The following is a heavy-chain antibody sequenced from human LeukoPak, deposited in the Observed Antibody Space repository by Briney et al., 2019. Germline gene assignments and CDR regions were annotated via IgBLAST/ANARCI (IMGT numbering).Heavy chain of an antibody. CDR2: IIPIFGTA. V-gene: IGHV1-69*05. J-gene: IGHJ4*02. CDR3: AHSGSYSEFDY. CDR1: GGTFSSYA. D-gene: IGHD1-26*01. Sequence: GASVKVSCKASGGTFSSYAISWVRQAPGQGLEWMGGIIPIFGTANYAQKFQGRVTITTDESTSTAYVELSSLRSEGTAVYYCAHSGSYSEFDYWGQGTLVTVSS.